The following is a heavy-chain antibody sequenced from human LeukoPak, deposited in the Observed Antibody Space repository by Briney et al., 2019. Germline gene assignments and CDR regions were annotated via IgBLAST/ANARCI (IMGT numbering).Heavy chain of an antibody. CDR3: AKDRQQWLAIQLARGYFDY. Sequence: GGSLRLSCAASGFTFSSYAMSWVRQAPGKGLEWVSAISGSGGSTYYADSVKGRFTISRDNSKNTLYLQMNSLRAEDTAVYYCAKDRQQWLAIQLARGYFDYWGQGTLVTVSS. CDR1: GFTFSSYA. J-gene: IGHJ4*02. CDR2: ISGSGGST. V-gene: IGHV3-23*01. D-gene: IGHD6-19*01.